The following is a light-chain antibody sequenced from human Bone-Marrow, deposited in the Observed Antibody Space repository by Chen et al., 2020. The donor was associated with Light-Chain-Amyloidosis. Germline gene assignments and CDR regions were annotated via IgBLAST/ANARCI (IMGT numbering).Light chain of an antibody. V-gene: IGLV2-14*01. CDR3: SSYTSTNTRV. CDR1: SSDVGGDNH. Sequence: QSALTQPASVSGSPGQSIPISCTGTSSDVGGDNHVSWYQQHPDQAPKLMIYEVTNRPSWVPARFSGSKSNNTASLTSSGLQTEVEAYYFCSSYTSTNTRVFGSGTRVTVL. CDR2: EVT. J-gene: IGLJ1*01.